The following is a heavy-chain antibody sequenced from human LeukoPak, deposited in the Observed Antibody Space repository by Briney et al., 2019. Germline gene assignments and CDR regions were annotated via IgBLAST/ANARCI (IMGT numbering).Heavy chain of an antibody. D-gene: IGHD2-2*01. V-gene: IGHV3-74*01. J-gene: IGHJ3*02. CDR1: GFTFSSYW. CDR2: INSDGSST. CDR3: STSSGHAFDI. Sequence: GGSLRLSCAASGFTFSSYWMHWVRQVPGKGLVWVSRINSDGSSTSYADSVKGRFTISRDNAKNTLYVQMNSLRAEDTAVYYCSTSSGHAFDIWGRGTMVAVSS.